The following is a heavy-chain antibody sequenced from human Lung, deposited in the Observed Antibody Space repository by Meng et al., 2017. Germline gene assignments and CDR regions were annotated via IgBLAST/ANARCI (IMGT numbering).Heavy chain of an antibody. CDR2: IDPKSGDT. D-gene: IGHD6-13*01. CDR3: ARDEDISAAGKLFGDY. CDR1: RYTVPTDL. J-gene: IGHJ4*02. V-gene: IGHV1-2*06. Sequence: QGRLWQSGAEGTTPGPVMNVPCKSSRYTVPTDLLHRERRAPGQGLEWMGRIDPKSGDTHYGQRFQGRVTMTGDTSISTAYMELSGLRSDDTAMYYCARDEDISAAGKLFGDYWGQGTLVTVSS.